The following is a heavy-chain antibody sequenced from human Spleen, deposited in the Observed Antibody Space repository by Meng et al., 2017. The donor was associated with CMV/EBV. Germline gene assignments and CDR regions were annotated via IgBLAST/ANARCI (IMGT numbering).Heavy chain of an antibody. CDR2: ISSSSSYI. CDR3: ARWSGCSSTSCPG. Sequence: GESLKISCAASGFIFSSYSMNWVRQAPGKGLEWVSSISSSSSYIYYADSVKGRFTISRDNAKNSLYLQMNSLRAEDTAVYYCARWSGCSSTSCPGWGQGTLVTVSS. V-gene: IGHV3-21*01. J-gene: IGHJ4*02. CDR1: GFIFSSYS. D-gene: IGHD2-2*01.